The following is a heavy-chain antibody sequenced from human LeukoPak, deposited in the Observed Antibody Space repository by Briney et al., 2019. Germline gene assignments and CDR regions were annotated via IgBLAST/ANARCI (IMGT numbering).Heavy chain of an antibody. CDR1: GYTFTSYG. Sequence: ASVKVSCMASGYTFTSYGISWVRQAPGQGLEWMGWISAYNGNTNYAQKLQGRVTMTTDTSTSTAYMELRSLRSDDTAVYYCARTSPLGYCSGGSCSAFDYWGQGTLVTVSS. J-gene: IGHJ4*02. D-gene: IGHD2-15*01. V-gene: IGHV1-18*04. CDR2: ISAYNGNT. CDR3: ARTSPLGYCSGGSCSAFDY.